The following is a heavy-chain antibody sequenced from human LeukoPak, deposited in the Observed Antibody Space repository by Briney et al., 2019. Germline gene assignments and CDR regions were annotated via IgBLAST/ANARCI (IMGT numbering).Heavy chain of an antibody. CDR2: ISAYSGGT. Sequence: ASVKVSCTASGYTFINYDINWVRQAPGQGLEWMGWISAYSGGTNYAQKFQGRVTMTRDTSISTAYMELSRLRSDDTAVYYCARVPSSIAARLGYFDYWGQGTLVTVSS. CDR1: GYTFINYD. CDR3: ARVPSSIAARLGYFDY. V-gene: IGHV1-2*02. D-gene: IGHD6-6*01. J-gene: IGHJ4*02.